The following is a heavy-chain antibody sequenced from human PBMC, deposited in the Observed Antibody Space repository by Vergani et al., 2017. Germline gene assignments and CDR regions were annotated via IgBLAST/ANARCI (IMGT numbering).Heavy chain of an antibody. D-gene: IGHD3-22*01. CDR1: GGSISIGDYY. CDR2: IYYSGST. J-gene: IGHJ6*02. Sequence: QVQLQESGPGLVKPSQTLSLTCTVSGGSISIGDYYWSWIRQPPGKGLEWIRYIYYSGSTYYNPSLKSRVTISVDTSKNQFSLKLSSVTAADTAVYYCASGYYYDSSGYYFSYYYYYGMDVWGQGTTVTVSS. V-gene: IGHV4-30-4*08. CDR3: ASGYYYDSSGYYFSYYYYYGMDV.